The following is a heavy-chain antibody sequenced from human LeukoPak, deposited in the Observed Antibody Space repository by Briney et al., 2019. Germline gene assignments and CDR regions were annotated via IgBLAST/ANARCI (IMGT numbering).Heavy chain of an antibody. Sequence: GGSLRLSCAASGFTFSSYAMSWVRQAPGKGLEWVSAISGSGGSTYYADSVKGRFTISRDNSKNTLYLQMNSLRAEDTAVYYCARDQRWLQLLPDYWGQGTLVTVSS. D-gene: IGHD5-24*01. CDR2: ISGSGGST. CDR3: ARDQRWLQLLPDY. V-gene: IGHV3-23*01. CDR1: GFTFSSYA. J-gene: IGHJ4*02.